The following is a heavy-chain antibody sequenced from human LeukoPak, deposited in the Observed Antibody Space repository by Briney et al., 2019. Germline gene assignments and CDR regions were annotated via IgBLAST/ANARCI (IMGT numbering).Heavy chain of an antibody. D-gene: IGHD3-9*01. V-gene: IGHV3-43D*03. Sequence: GGSLRLSCAASGFTFDDYAMRWVRQAPGKGPEWVSLINWDDGNTYYADSVKGRFTISRDNSKNSLYLQMNSLRVEDTAVYYCTRNLMDYDVSTGLHHYYMDVWGQGTTVTVSS. CDR3: TRNLMDYDVSTGLHHYYMDV. J-gene: IGHJ6*02. CDR1: GFTFDDYA. CDR2: INWDDGNT.